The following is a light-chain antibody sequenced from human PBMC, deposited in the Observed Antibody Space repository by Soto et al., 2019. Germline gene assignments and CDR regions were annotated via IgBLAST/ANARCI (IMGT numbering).Light chain of an antibody. Sequence: EIVLTQSPGTLSLSPGERATLSCRASQSISSSLAWYQQKPGLAPTLLISDASTRASGVPDRFSGGGSGTHFTLTIRRLEPEDFALYYCQQYADSPIPVGQGTRLEIK. CDR3: QQYADSPIP. CDR2: DAS. CDR1: QSISSS. V-gene: IGKV3-20*01. J-gene: IGKJ5*01.